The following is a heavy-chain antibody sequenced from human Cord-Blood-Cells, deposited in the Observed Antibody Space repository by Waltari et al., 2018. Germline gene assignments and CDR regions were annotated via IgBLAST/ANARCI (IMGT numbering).Heavy chain of an antibody. CDR3: ARGPRSRDGYNYVDY. J-gene: IGHJ4*02. CDR2: INHSGST. V-gene: IGHV4-34*01. D-gene: IGHD5-12*01. CDR1: GGSFSGYY. Sequence: QVQLQQWGAGLLKPSETLSLTCAVYGGSFSGYYWSWIVQPPGKGLEWIGEINHSGSTNHNPSLKSRVTISVDTSKNQFSLKLSSVTAADTAVYYCARGPRSRDGYNYVDYWGQGTLVTVSS.